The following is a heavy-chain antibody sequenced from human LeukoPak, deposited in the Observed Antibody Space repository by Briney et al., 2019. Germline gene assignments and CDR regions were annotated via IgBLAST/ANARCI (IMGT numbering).Heavy chain of an antibody. J-gene: IGHJ4*02. V-gene: IGHV3-23*01. CDR3: AKLGFSDYDPKDY. D-gene: IGHD5-12*01. CDR2: IRSNGGST. Sequence: SGGSLRLSCAASGFTFSIYAMSWVRQAPGKGPEWVSGIRSNGGSTYYADSVKGRFTISRDNSKNTLYLQVNSLRADDTAVYYCAKLGFSDYDPKDYWGQGTLVTVSS. CDR1: GFTFSIYA.